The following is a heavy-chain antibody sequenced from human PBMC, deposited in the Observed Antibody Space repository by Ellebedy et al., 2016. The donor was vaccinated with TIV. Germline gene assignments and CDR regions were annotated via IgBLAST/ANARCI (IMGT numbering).Heavy chain of an antibody. D-gene: IGHD4-17*01. CDR1: GFNFRSYW. Sequence: GESLKISCLASGFNFRSYWMSWVRQAPGKGLEWVANIYQDGGVQYYVDSVKGRFTISRDNADNSLFLQMNRLRAEDTAVYFCARRGSYGDYAVQINSWFDTWGRGTLVAVSS. V-gene: IGHV3-7*01. J-gene: IGHJ5*02. CDR2: IYQDGGVQ. CDR3: ARRGSYGDYAVQINSWFDT.